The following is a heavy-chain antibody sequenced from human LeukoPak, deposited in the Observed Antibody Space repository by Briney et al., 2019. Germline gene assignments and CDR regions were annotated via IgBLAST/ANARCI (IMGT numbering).Heavy chain of an antibody. CDR1: GYTFTSYD. CDR2: MNPNSGNT. CDR3: ARDYDILTGYSYYYGMDV. J-gene: IGHJ6*02. V-gene: IGHV1-8*01. D-gene: IGHD3-9*01. Sequence: ASVKVSCKASGYTFTSYDINWVRQATGQGLEWMGWMNPNSGNTGYAQKFQGRVTMTRNTSISTAYMELSSLGSEDTAVYYCARDYDILTGYSYYYGMDVWGQGTTVTVSS.